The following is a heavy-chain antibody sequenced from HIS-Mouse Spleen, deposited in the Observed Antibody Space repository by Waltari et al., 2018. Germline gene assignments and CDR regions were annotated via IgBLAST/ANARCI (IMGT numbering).Heavy chain of an antibody. CDR1: GYISTSYD. V-gene: IGHV1-8*01. CDR3: ARGHDYSNYFDY. Sequence: QVQLVQSGAEVKKPGASVKVSCKACGYISTSYDIKWVRQATGQGLEWMGWMTPNSGKTGYAQKFQGRVTMTRNTSISTAYMELSSLGSEDTAVYYCARGHDYSNYFDYWGQGTLVTVSS. CDR2: MTPNSGKT. J-gene: IGHJ4*02. D-gene: IGHD4-4*01.